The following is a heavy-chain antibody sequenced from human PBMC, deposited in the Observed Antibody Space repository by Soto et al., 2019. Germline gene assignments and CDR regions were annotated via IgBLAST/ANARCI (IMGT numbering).Heavy chain of an antibody. J-gene: IGHJ3*02. Sequence: EVQLVESGGGLVQPGGSLRLSCAASGFTFSSYWMSWVRQAPGKGLEWVANIKQDGSEKYYVDSVKGRFTISRDNAKNSLYLQMNSLRAEDTAVYYCARDSSSSEQGLTFDIWGQGTMVTVSS. CDR1: GFTFSSYW. D-gene: IGHD6-6*01. CDR3: ARDSSSSEQGLTFDI. CDR2: IKQDGSEK. V-gene: IGHV3-7*01.